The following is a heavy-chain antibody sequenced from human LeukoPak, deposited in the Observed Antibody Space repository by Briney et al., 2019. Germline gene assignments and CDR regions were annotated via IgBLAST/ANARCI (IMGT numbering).Heavy chain of an antibody. CDR2: IYPGDSDT. Sequence: GESLRISCKGSGYDFTTYWIAWVRQMPGKGLEWMGIIYPGDSDTRYNPSFQGQVTISADTSINTAYLQWSSLRASDTAIYYCTRRGRAPSNWFDPWGQGTLVTVSS. V-gene: IGHV5-51*01. CDR3: TRRGRAPSNWFDP. CDR1: GYDFTTYW. D-gene: IGHD2-8*01. J-gene: IGHJ5*02.